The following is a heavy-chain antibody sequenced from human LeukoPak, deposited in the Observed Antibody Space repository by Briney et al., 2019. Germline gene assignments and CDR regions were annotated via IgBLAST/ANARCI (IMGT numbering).Heavy chain of an antibody. CDR3: ARESGYVLRFLEWLSSYFDY. J-gene: IGHJ4*02. D-gene: IGHD3-3*01. Sequence: SETLSLTCTVSGGSISSSSYYWGWIRQPPGKGLEWIGSIYYSGSTYYNPSLKSRVTISVDTSKNQFSLKLSSVTAADTAVYYCARESGYVLRFLEWLSSYFDYWGQGTLVTVSS. V-gene: IGHV4-39*07. CDR1: GGSISSSSYY. CDR2: IYYSGST.